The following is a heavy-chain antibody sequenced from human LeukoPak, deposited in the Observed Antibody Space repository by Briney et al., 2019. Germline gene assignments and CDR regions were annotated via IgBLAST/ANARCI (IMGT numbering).Heavy chain of an antibody. CDR2: IYPGDSDT. D-gene: IGHD6-13*01. Sequence: GESLKISCMGSGYSFTSYWIGWVRQMPGEGLEWMEIIYPGDSDTRYNPSFQGQVTISADKSISTAYLQWSSLKASDTAMYYCARRDSSSWSPTDYWGQGTLVTVSS. V-gene: IGHV5-51*01. CDR3: ARRDSSSWSPTDY. J-gene: IGHJ4*02. CDR1: GYSFTSYW.